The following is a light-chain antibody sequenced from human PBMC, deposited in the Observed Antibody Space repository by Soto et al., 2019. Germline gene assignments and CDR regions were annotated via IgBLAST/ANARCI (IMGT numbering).Light chain of an antibody. Sequence: QSALTQPASVSGSPGQSITISCTGTSSDVGGYNYVSWYQQHPGKAPKLMIYEVSNRPSGVSNCFSGSKSGNTASLTISGLQAEDEDDYYCCSYTSSSTLVFGTGTKLTVL. V-gene: IGLV2-14*01. J-gene: IGLJ1*01. CDR2: EVS. CDR3: CSYTSSSTLV. CDR1: SSDVGGYNY.